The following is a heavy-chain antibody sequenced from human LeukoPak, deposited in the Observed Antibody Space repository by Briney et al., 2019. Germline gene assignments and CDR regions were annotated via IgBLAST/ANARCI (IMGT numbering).Heavy chain of an antibody. D-gene: IGHD3-22*01. V-gene: IGHV4-61*01. J-gene: IGHJ4*02. Sequence: SETLSLTCTVSGGSVSSGSYYWSWIRQPPGKGLEWIGYIYYSGSTNYNPSLKSRVTISVDTSKNQFSLKLSSVTAADTAVYYCASLHYYDSSGSLSGAFDIWGQGTLVTVSS. CDR3: ASLHYYDSSGSLSGAFDI. CDR1: GGSVSSGSYY. CDR2: IYYSGST.